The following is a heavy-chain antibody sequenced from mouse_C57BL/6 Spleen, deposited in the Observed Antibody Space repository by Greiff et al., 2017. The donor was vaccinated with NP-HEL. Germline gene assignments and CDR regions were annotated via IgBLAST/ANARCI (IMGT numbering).Heavy chain of an antibody. V-gene: IGHV1-18*01. D-gene: IGHD1-1*01. Sequence: VQLKQSGPELVKPGASVKIPCKASGYTFTDSNMDWVKQSHGKSLEWIGDINPNNGGTIYNQKFKGKATLTVDKSSSTAYMELRSLTSEDTAVYYCARRGLLLRLDVWGTGTTVTVSS. CDR2: INPNNGGT. J-gene: IGHJ1*03. CDR3: ARRGLLLRLDV. CDR1: GYTFTDSN.